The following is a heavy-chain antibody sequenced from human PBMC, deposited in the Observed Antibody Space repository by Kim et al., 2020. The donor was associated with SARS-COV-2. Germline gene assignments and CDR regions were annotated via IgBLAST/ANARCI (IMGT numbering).Heavy chain of an antibody. CDR3: ARSRQLRGGLDY. Sequence: SETLSLTCTVSGGSMNDYYWNWIRQPPGKGLEWIGYMHYSGSTSYNPSLKSRVTISVDTSKNQFSLKMTSVTAADTALYYCARSRQLRGGLDYWGQGTL. CDR2: MHYSGST. V-gene: IGHV4-59*13. J-gene: IGHJ4*02. D-gene: IGHD6-6*01. CDR1: GGSMNDYY.